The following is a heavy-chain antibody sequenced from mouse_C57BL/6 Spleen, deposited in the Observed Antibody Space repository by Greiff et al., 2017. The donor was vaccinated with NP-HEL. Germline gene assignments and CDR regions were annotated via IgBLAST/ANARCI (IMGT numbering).Heavy chain of an antibody. V-gene: IGHV3-6*01. J-gene: IGHJ2*01. CDR3: ARGDGYYDFDY. CDR2: ISYDGSN. Sequence: EVQLQQSGPGLVKPSQSLSLTCSVTGYSITSGYYWNWLRQFPGNKLEWMGYISYDGSNNYTPSLTNRISITRETSKNQFFLKLNSVTTEDTATYYCARGDGYYDFDYWGQGTTLTVSS. D-gene: IGHD2-3*01. CDR1: GYSITSGYY.